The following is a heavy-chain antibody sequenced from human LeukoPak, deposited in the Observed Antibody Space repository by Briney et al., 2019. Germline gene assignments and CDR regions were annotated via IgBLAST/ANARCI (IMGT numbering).Heavy chain of an antibody. Sequence: TSETLSLTCTVSGGSISSSSYYWGWIRQPPGKGLEWIGSIYYSGSTYYNPSLKSRVTISVDTSKNQFSLKLSSVTAADTAVYYCARQRITMIVVVMPDAFDIWGQGTMVTVSS. D-gene: IGHD3-22*01. V-gene: IGHV4-39*01. CDR2: IYYSGST. CDR1: GGSISSSSYY. CDR3: ARQRITMIVVVMPDAFDI. J-gene: IGHJ3*02.